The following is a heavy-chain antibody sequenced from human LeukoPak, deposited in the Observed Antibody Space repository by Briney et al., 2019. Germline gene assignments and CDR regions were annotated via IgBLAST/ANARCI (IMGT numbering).Heavy chain of an antibody. CDR3: ARAPTAMVYFDY. V-gene: IGHV4-4*07. Sequence: SETLSLTSTVSGGSISSYYWSWVRQPAGKGLEWIGRIYTSGSTNYNPSLRSRVTKSVDTSKNQFSLKLSSVTAADTAVYYCARAPTAMVYFDYWGWGTVIMVS. J-gene: IGHJ4*02. CDR1: GGSISSYY. CDR2: IYTSGST. D-gene: IGHD5-18*01.